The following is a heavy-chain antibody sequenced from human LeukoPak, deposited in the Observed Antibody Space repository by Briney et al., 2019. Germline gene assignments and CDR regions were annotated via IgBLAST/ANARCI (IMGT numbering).Heavy chain of an antibody. J-gene: IGHJ4*02. CDR2: VYYSGST. V-gene: IGHV4-59*01. CDR1: GFTFSDYS. Sequence: GSLRLSCAASGFTFSDYSMNWVRQAPGKGLEWIGYVYYSGSTDYSPSLKSRLTISADTSKNQFSLKLSSVTAADTAVSYCASHRRSHGSEYWGQGTLVTVSS. D-gene: IGHD3-10*01. CDR3: ASHRRSHGSEY.